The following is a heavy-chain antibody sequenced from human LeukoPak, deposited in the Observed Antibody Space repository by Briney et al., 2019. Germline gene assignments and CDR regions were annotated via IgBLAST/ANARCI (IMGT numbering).Heavy chain of an antibody. CDR2: IRSKANSYAT. V-gene: IGHV3-73*01. D-gene: IGHD2-2*01. J-gene: IGHJ6*02. CDR3: YWRYCSSTSCLLYGMDV. Sequence: GGSLKLSCAASGFTFSGSAMHWVRQASGKGLEWVGRIRSKANSYATAYAASVKGRFTIPRDDSKNTAYLQMNSLKTEDTAVYYCYWRYCSSTSCLLYGMDVWGQGTTVTVSS. CDR1: GFTFSGSA.